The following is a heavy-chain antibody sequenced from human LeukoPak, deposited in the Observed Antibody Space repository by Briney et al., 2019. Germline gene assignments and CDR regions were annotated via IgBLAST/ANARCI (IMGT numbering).Heavy chain of an antibody. J-gene: IGHJ4*02. V-gene: IGHV4-61*02. D-gene: IGHD2-2*01. Sequence: SETLSLTCTVSGASISSSTYYWSWIRQPAGKGLEWIGRIYTSGSTNYNPSLKSRVTISVDTSKNQFSLKLSSVTAADTAVYYCARGAVVVPAAINYFDYWGQGTLVTVSS. CDR3: ARGAVVVPAAINYFDY. CDR1: GASISSSTYY. CDR2: IYTSGST.